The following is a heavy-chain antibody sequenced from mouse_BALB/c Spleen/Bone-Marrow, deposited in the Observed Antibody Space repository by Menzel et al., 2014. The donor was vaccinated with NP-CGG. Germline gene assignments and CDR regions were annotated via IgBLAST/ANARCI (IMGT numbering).Heavy chain of an antibody. CDR3: ARLAKTWYFDV. D-gene: IGHD2-10*02. V-gene: IGHV2-3*01. CDR1: GLSLTSYG. J-gene: IGHJ1*01. CDR2: IWGDGST. Sequence: QVQLQQSGPGLVAPSQSLSITCTVSGLSLTSYGVSWVRQPPGKGLECLGVIWGDGSTNYHSALISRLSISKDNSKSQVFIKLNSLQTDDTATYYCARLAKTWYFDVWGAGTTVTVSS.